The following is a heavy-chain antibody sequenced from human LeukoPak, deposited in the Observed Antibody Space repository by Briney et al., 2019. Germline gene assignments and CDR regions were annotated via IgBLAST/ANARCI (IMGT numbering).Heavy chain of an antibody. CDR2: INYSGST. Sequence: SETLSLTCTVSGGSITNSYWNWIRQSPGKGLEWIGYINYSGSTNYNPSLKSRVTISVDTSKNQFSLKLSSVTAEDTAVYFCARDPLSTNDFDIWGQGTMVTVSS. D-gene: IGHD1-1*01. J-gene: IGHJ3*02. CDR1: GGSITNSY. V-gene: IGHV4-59*01. CDR3: ARDPLSTNDFDI.